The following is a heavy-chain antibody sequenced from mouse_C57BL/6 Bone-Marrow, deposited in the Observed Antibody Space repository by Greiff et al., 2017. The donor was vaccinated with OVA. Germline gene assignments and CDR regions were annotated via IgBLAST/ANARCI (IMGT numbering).Heavy chain of an antibody. CDR2: IYPGDGGT. J-gene: IGHJ1*03. D-gene: IGHD1-1*01. V-gene: IGHV1-82*01. CDR3: ASRPYTTDWYFDV. CDR1: GYAFSSSW. Sequence: QVQLQQSGPELVKPGASVKISCKASGYAFSSSWMNWVKQRPGKGLEWIGRIYPGDGGTNYKGKFKGKATLTADKSSSTAYMQLSSLTSEDSAVYICASRPYTTDWYFDVWGTGTTVTVSS.